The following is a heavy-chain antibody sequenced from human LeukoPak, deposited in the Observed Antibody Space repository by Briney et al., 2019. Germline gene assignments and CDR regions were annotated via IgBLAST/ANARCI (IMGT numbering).Heavy chain of an antibody. V-gene: IGHV3-30*04. CDR2: ISYDGSNK. J-gene: IGHJ4*02. CDR3: ASPMYSNTWTPFDY. Sequence: GRSLRLSCAASGFTFSSYAMHWVRQAPGKGLEWVAVISYDGSNKYYADSVKGRFTISRDNSKNTLYLQMNSLRAEDTAVYYCASPMYSNTWTPFDYWGQGTLVTVSS. CDR1: GFTFSSYA. D-gene: IGHD6-13*01.